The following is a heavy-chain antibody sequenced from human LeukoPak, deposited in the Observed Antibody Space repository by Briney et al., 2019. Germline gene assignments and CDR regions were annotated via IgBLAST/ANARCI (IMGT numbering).Heavy chain of an antibody. V-gene: IGHV3-33*01. J-gene: IGHJ6*02. CDR2: IWYDGSNK. CDR1: GFTFSSYG. CDR3: ARGPAGYCSGGSCYPYYYYGMDV. Sequence: GGSLRLSCAASGFTFSSYGMHWVRQAPGKGLEWVAVIWYDGSNKYYADSVKRRFTISSDNSKNTLYLQMNSMRAEDTAVYYCARGPAGYCSGGSCYPYYYYGMDVWGQGTTVTVSS. D-gene: IGHD2-15*01.